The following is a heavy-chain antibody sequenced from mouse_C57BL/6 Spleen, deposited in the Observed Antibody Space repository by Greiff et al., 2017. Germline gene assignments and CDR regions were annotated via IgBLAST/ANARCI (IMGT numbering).Heavy chain of an antibody. V-gene: IGHV10-1*01. Sequence: EVQLVESGGGLVQPKGSLKLSCAASGFSFNTYAMNWVRQAPGKGLEWVARIRSKSNNYATYYADSVKDRFTISRDDSESMLYLQMNNLKTEDTARYYCVRHLYSNYVGYFDVWGTGTTVTVSS. J-gene: IGHJ1*03. D-gene: IGHD2-5*01. CDR1: GFSFNTYA. CDR3: VRHLYSNYVGYFDV. CDR2: IRSKSNNYAT.